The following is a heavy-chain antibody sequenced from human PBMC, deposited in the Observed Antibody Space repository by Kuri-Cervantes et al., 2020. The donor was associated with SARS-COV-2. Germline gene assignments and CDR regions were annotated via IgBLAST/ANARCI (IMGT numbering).Heavy chain of an antibody. D-gene: IGHD6-13*01. CDR3: ARAPQYSSRFDY. CDR2: IYYSGST. J-gene: IGHJ4*02. Sequence: SETLSLTCTVSGGSISSGGYYWSWIRQPPGQGLEWLGYIYYSGSTKYNPSLESRVTISLDTSRNQFSLKLSSVTAADTAVYYCARAPQYSSRFDYWGQGTLVTVSS. V-gene: IGHV4-61*08. CDR1: GGSISSGGYY.